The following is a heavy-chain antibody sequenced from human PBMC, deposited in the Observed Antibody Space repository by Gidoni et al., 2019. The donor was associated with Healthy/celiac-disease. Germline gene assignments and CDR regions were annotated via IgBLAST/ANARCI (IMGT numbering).Heavy chain of an antibody. CDR3: VRSGIDSTVYGMDV. V-gene: IGHV3-21*01. D-gene: IGHD2-2*01. CDR2: ISSSSSYI. CDR1: GFSFSTYS. J-gene: IGHJ6*02. Sequence: EVQLVESGGGLVKPGGSLRLSCAASGFSFSTYSMNWVRQAPGKGLEWVSSISSSSSYIYSADSMKGRFTISRDNPKNSLYLQVNSLRAEDTAVYYCVRSGIDSTVYGMDVWGQGTTVTVSS.